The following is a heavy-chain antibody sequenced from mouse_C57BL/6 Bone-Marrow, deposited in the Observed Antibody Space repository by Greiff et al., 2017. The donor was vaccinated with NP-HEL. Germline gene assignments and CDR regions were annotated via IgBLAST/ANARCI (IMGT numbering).Heavy chain of an antibody. CDR2: IYPGDGDT. J-gene: IGHJ1*03. CDR1: GYAFSSSW. CDR3: ARGGDYFYWYFDV. D-gene: IGHD2-4*01. Sequence: VQLQESGPELVKPGASVKISCKASGYAFSSSWMNWVKQRPGTGLEWIGRIYPGDGDTNYNGKFKGKATLTADKSSSTAYMQLSSLTSEDSAVYFCARGGDYFYWYFDVWGTGTTVTVSS. V-gene: IGHV1-82*01.